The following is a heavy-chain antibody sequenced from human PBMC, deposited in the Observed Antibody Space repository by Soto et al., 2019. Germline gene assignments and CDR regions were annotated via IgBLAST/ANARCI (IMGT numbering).Heavy chain of an antibody. V-gene: IGHV4-31*03. CDR3: AGGGIVNANWRPNWFDP. CDR1: GGSISSGGYY. D-gene: IGHD1-1*01. Sequence: QVQLQESGPGLVKPSQTLSLTCTVSGGSISSGGYYWSWIRQHPGEGLEWIGYIYYSGSTYYNPSVKSRVTISVDTSKNQFALKLSSVTAADTAVYSCAGGGIVNANWRPNWFDPWGQGTLVTVSS. CDR2: IYYSGST. J-gene: IGHJ5*02.